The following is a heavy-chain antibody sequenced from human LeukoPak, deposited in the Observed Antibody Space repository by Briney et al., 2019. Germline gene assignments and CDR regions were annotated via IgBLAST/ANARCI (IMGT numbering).Heavy chain of an antibody. CDR3: ASSRILLWFGESQGWFDP. J-gene: IGHJ5*02. CDR2: ISYSGST. V-gene: IGHV4-39*07. D-gene: IGHD3-10*01. Sequence: PSETLSLTCSVSGGSISSSSYYWGWIRQPPGKGLEWIGSISYSGSTYYNPSLKSRVTISVDTSKNQFSLNLRSVTAADTAVYYCASSRILLWFGESQGWFDPWGQGTLVTVSS. CDR1: GGSISSSSYY.